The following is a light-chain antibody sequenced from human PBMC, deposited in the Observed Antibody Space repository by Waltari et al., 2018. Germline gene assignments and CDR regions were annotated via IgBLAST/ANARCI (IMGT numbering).Light chain of an antibody. CDR3: SSYTTSTAPGV. Sequence: QSALTQPASVSGSPGQSITIPCTGTSSDVGAYNFVSWYQQHPGKAPHLIIYEVSERPPGVPNRFSGSKSDNTASLTISGLQAEDEADYYCSSYTTSTAPGVFGAGTKVTVL. J-gene: IGLJ1*01. V-gene: IGLV2-14*01. CDR2: EVS. CDR1: SSDVGAYNF.